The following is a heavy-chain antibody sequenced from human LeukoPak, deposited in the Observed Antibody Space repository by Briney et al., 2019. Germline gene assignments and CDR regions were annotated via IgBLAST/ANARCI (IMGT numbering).Heavy chain of an antibody. CDR3: ARRDIVVVPAAIANWFDP. D-gene: IGHD2-2*01. J-gene: IGHJ5*02. V-gene: IGHV4-34*01. CDR2: INHSGST. Sequence: PSETLSLTCAVYGGSFSGYYWSWIRQPPGKGLEWIGEINHSGSTNYNPSLKSRVTISVDTSKNQFSLKLSSVTAADTAVYYCARRDIVVVPAAIANWFDPWGQGTLVTVSS. CDR1: GGSFSGYY.